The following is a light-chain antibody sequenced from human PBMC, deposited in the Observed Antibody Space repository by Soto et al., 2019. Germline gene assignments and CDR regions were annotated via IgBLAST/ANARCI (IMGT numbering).Light chain of an antibody. J-gene: IGLJ2*01. CDR2: EVS. V-gene: IGLV2-18*02. CDR1: SSDVGSYNR. Sequence: QSALTQPPSVSGSPGQSVTISCTGTSSDVGSYNRVSWYQQPPGTAPKLMIYEVSNRPSGVPDRFSGSKSGNTASLTISGLQAEDEADYYCSSYTSSSPVFGGGTKLTVL. CDR3: SSYTSSSPV.